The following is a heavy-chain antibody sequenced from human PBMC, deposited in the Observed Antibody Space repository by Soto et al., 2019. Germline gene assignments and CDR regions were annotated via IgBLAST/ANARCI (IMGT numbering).Heavy chain of an antibody. CDR2: IWYDGSNK. Sequence: GGSLRLSCAASGFTFSSYGMHWVRQAPGKGLEWVAVIWYDGSNKYYADSVKGRFTISSDNSKNTLYLQMNSLRAEDTAVYYCARGARLGVTTYSYGMDVWGQGTTVTVSS. CDR1: GFTFSSYG. J-gene: IGHJ6*02. V-gene: IGHV3-33*01. CDR3: ARGARLGVTTYSYGMDV. D-gene: IGHD4-17*01.